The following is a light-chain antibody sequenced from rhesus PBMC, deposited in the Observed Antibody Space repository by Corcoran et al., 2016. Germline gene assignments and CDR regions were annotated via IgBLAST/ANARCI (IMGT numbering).Light chain of an antibody. CDR1: ENVNNY. Sequence: DIQMTQSPSSLSASVGDRVTITCRASENVNNYLNGYQQKPGKAPKLLIYMASTLQSGVPSRFSGCGSGTDYTFTISCLQPEDVATYYCQHGYGTPFTFGPGTKLDIK. J-gene: IGKJ3*01. CDR3: QHGYGTPFT. CDR2: MAS. V-gene: IGKV1-74*01.